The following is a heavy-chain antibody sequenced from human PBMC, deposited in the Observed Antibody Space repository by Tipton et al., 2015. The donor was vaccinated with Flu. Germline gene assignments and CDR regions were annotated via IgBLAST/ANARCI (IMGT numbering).Heavy chain of an antibody. Sequence: SLRLSCAASGFIVSSNYMSWVRQAPGKGLEWVANINEDGSEKNYMDSVKGRFTISRDNAKNSLSLQMSSLRVEDTAMYYCATWNGRDNWGQGTLVTVSS. J-gene: IGHJ4*02. V-gene: IGHV3-7*01. CDR1: GFIVSSNY. D-gene: IGHD1-1*01. CDR3: ATWNGRDN. CDR2: INEDGSEK.